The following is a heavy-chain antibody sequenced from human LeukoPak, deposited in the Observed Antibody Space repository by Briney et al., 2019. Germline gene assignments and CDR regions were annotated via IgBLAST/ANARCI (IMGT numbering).Heavy chain of an antibody. CDR3: ARVNSGYDMGRVDY. J-gene: IGHJ4*02. CDR2: IHYSGST. V-gene: IGHV4-59*01. Sequence: SETLSLTCAVSGGSISSYYWSWIRQPPGKGLEWIGYIHYSGSTNYNPSLKSRVTISVETSKNQFFLKLSTVTAADTAIYYCARVNSGYDMGRVDYWGQGILVTVSS. D-gene: IGHD5-12*01. CDR1: GGSISSYY.